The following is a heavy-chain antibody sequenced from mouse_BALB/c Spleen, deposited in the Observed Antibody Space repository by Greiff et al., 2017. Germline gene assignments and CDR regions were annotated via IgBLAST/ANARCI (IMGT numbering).Heavy chain of an antibody. Sequence: EVQLVESGPSLVKPSQTLSLTCSVTGDSITSGYWNWIRKFPGNKLEYMGYISYSGSTYYNPSLKSRISITRDTSKNQYYLQLNSVTTEDTATYYCARSVYYGYAWFAYWGQGTLVTVSA. V-gene: IGHV3-8*02. CDR3: ARSVYYGYAWFAY. CDR2: ISYSGST. CDR1: GDSITSGY. D-gene: IGHD2-2*01. J-gene: IGHJ3*01.